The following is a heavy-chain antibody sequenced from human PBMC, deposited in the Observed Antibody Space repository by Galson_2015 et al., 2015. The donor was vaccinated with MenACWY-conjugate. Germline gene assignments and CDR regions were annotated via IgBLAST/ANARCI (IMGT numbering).Heavy chain of an antibody. CDR3: ARRSARLTLGAFDI. CDR2: ISYSGST. J-gene: IGHJ3*02. CDR1: GGSISSSSYF. Sequence: SEPLSLTCTVSGGSISSSSYFWGWIRQPPGKGLEWIGTISYSGSTHYNPSLNNRVTVSADTSKNQFSLNVNPVTAADTALYYCARRSARLTLGAFDIWGQGTMVTVSS. D-gene: IGHD4-23*01. V-gene: IGHV4-39*01.